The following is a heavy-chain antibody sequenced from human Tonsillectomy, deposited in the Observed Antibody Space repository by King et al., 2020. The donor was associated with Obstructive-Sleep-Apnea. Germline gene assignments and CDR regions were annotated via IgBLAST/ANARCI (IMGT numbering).Heavy chain of an antibody. CDR3: AKASQYYDSSGYYGY. J-gene: IGHJ4*02. CDR2: ISGSVGST. CDR1: GFTFSSYA. Sequence: VQLVESGGGLVQPGGSLRLSCAASGFTFSSYAMSWVRQAPGKGLEWVSAISGSVGSTYYADSVKGRFTISRDNSKNTRYLQMNSLRAEDTAVYYCAKASQYYDSSGYYGYWGQGTLVTVSS. V-gene: IGHV3-23*04. D-gene: IGHD3-22*01.